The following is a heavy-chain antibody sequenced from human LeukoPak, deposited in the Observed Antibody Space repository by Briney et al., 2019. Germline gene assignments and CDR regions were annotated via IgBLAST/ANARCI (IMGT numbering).Heavy chain of an antibody. V-gene: IGHV3-33*01. Sequence: PGRSLRLSCAASGFTFSSYGMHWVRQAPGKGLEWVAVIWYDGSNKYYADSVKGRFTISRDNTKNSLYLQMNSLRAEDTAVYYCSRDPTYYLRYGYFDYWGQGALVTVSS. CDR1: GFTFSSYG. CDR2: IWYDGSNK. CDR3: SRDPTYYLRYGYFDY. J-gene: IGHJ4*02. D-gene: IGHD1-26*01.